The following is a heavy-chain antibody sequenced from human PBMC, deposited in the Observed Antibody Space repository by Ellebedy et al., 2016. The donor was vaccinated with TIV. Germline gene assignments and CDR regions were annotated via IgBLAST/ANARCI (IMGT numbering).Heavy chain of an antibody. V-gene: IGHV3-30-3*01. CDR2: ISYDGSSE. CDR1: GFTFSTYV. CDR3: QGYCSGGGCYSRNFDY. J-gene: IGHJ4*02. D-gene: IGHD2-15*01. Sequence: GESLKISCAASGFTFSTYVMHWVRQAPGKGLEWVALISYDGSSEYYADSVKGRFTISRDNSKNTLYLQMNSLRPEDTAVYYCQGYCSGGGCYSRNFDYWGQGTLVTVSS.